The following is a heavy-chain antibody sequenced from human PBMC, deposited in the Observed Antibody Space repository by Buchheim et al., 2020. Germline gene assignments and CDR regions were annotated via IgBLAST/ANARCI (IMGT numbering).Heavy chain of an antibody. CDR3: ARATKDIVVVPAASYYYYYMDV. CDR2: IIPIFGTA. Sequence: QVQLVQSGAEVKKPGSSVKVSCKASGGTFSSYAISWVRQAPGQGLEWMGGIIPIFGTANYAQKFQGRVTINADESTSTAYMELSSLRSEDTAVYYCARATKDIVVVPAASYYYYYMDVWGKGTT. J-gene: IGHJ6*03. CDR1: GGTFSSYA. D-gene: IGHD2-2*01. V-gene: IGHV1-69*01.